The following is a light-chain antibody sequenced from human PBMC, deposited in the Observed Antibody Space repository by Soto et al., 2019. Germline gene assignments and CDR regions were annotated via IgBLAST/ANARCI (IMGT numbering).Light chain of an antibody. J-gene: IGKJ5*01. CDR2: GAT. CDR3: QQRSNWGGVIT. CDR1: QSVGSS. V-gene: IGKV3-15*01. Sequence: ETVMTQSPATLSVSPGEGATLSCRASQSVGSSLAWYQHKPGQAPRLLIYGATTRATGIPARFSGSGYGAEFTLTINSLQSEDFALYYCQQRSNWGGVITFGQGTRLEIK.